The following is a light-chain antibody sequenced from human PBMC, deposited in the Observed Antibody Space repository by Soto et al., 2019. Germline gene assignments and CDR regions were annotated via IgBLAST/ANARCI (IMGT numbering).Light chain of an antibody. CDR3: QNYYRAPWT. CDR1: EDISNY. CDR2: GAS. Sequence: DIQMTQSPSSLSASVGDRVTITCRASEDISNYLAWYQKKPGKVPKLLIYGASTLQSGVPSRFSVSGSGTDFTLTISSLQTEDVATYYCQNYYRAPWTFGQGTKVESK. V-gene: IGKV1-27*01. J-gene: IGKJ1*01.